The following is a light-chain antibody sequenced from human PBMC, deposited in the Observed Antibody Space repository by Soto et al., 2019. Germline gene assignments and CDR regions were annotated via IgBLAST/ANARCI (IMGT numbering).Light chain of an antibody. CDR1: SSDVGGYNY. CDR2: EVS. V-gene: IGLV2-14*01. J-gene: IGLJ1*01. Sequence: QSALTQPASVSGSPGQSITISCTGTSSDVGGYNYVSWYQQHPGKAPKLMIYEVSNRPSGVSNRFSGFKSGNTASLTISGLQAEDEADYYCSSYTSISTLYVFGTGTKLTVL. CDR3: SSYTSISTLYV.